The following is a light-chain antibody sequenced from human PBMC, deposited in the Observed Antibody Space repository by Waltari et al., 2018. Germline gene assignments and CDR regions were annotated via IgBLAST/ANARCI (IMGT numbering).Light chain of an antibody. CDR3: QTGGHGTWV. CDR1: SGHSSNI. J-gene: IGLJ3*02. Sequence: QLVLTQSPSASASLGASVKLTCTLSSGHSSNIIAWLQQQPEKGPRYLMKVNSDGSHSKGDGIPDRFSGSSSGAERYLTISSVQSEDEADYDCQTGGHGTWVFGGGTTLTVL. CDR2: VNSDGSH. V-gene: IGLV4-69*01.